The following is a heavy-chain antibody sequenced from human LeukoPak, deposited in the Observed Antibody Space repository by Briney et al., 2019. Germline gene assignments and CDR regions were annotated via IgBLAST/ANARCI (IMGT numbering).Heavy chain of an antibody. CDR3: ARGRITGAFDY. CDR2: ISAYNGNT. J-gene: IGHJ4*02. D-gene: IGHD1-20*01. Sequence: ASVKVSCKASGSTFPSFGISWVGQAPGQGLEWMGWISAYNGNTNYAQKLQGRVTMTTDTSTSTAYMELRSLRSDDTAVYYCARGRITGAFDYWGQGTLVTVSS. V-gene: IGHV1-18*01. CDR1: GSTFPSFG.